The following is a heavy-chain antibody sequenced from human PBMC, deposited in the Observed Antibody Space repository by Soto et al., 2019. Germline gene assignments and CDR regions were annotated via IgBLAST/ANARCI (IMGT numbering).Heavy chain of an antibody. D-gene: IGHD2-21*02. J-gene: IGHJ3*02. Sequence: GGSLRLSCAASGFTFSSYAMSWVRQAPGKGLEWVSAISGSGGSTYYADSVKGRFTISRDNSKNTLYLQMNSLRAEDTAVYYCAKVDAGLDCGDDCPEVGAFDIWGQGTMVTVSS. V-gene: IGHV3-23*01. CDR1: GFTFSSYA. CDR2: ISGSGGST. CDR3: AKVDAGLDCGDDCPEVGAFDI.